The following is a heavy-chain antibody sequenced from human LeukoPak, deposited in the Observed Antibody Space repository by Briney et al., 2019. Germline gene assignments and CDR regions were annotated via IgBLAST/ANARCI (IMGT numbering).Heavy chain of an antibody. D-gene: IGHD2-15*01. J-gene: IGHJ3*02. V-gene: IGHV3-30-3*01. Sequence: GGSLRLSCAASGFTFSSYAMPWVRQAPGKGLEWVAVISYDGSNKYYADSVKGRFTISRDNSKNTLYLQMNSLRAEDTAVYYCARRSRYCSGGSCYPSSVLDIWGQGTMVTVSS. CDR3: ARRSRYCSGGSCYPSSVLDI. CDR1: GFTFSSYA. CDR2: ISYDGSNK.